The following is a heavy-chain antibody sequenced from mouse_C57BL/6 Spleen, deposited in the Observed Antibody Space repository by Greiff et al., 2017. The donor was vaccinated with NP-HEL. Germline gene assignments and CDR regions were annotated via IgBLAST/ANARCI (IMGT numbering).Heavy chain of an antibody. J-gene: IGHJ2*01. Sequence: QVQLQQSGAELVRPGTSVKVSCKASGYAFTNYLIEWVKQRPGQGLEWIGVINPGSGGTNYNEKFKGKATLTADKSSSTAYMQLSSLTSEDSAVYFCARKGFTTGGPGFDYWGQGTTLTVSS. CDR1: GYAFTNYL. CDR3: ARKGFTTGGPGFDY. V-gene: IGHV1-54*01. D-gene: IGHD2-12*01. CDR2: INPGSGGT.